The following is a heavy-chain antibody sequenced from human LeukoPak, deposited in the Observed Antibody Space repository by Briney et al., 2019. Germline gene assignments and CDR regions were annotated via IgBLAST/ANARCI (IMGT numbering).Heavy chain of an antibody. V-gene: IGHV4-38-2*02. Sequence: NASETLSLTCTVSAYSISNGFVWGWIRQPPGKGLEWIASIYHSGTTYYNPSLKSRVTMSVDMSKNQFSLRLSSVTAADTAVYYCTRLSHVAGAPKVSWFDPWGQGTLVTVSS. J-gene: IGHJ5*02. CDR3: TRLSHVAGAPKVSWFDP. CDR2: IYHSGTT. CDR1: AYSISNGFV. D-gene: IGHD1-26*01.